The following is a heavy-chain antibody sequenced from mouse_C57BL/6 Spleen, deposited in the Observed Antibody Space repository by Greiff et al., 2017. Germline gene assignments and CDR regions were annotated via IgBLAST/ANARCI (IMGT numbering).Heavy chain of an antibody. CDR2: IYPRSGNT. J-gene: IGHJ4*01. V-gene: IGHV1-81*01. CDR1: GYTFTSYG. Sequence: VKLVESGAELARPGASVKLSCKASGYTFTSYGISWVKQRTGQGLEWIGEIYPRSGNTYYNEKFKGKATLTADKSSSTAYMELRSLTSEDSAVYFCARGDDGYFAMDYWGQGTSGTVSS. CDR3: ARGDDGYFAMDY. D-gene: IGHD2-3*01.